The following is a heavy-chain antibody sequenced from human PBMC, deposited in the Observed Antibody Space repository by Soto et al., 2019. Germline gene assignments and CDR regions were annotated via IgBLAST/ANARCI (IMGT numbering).Heavy chain of an antibody. J-gene: IGHJ6*02. CDR1: GFSFSGYT. CDR3: ARDAGFYDGDGEKHYYGMDV. V-gene: IGHV3-21*01. Sequence: DVQLVESGGGLVKPGGSLRLSCAASGFSFSGYTMNWVLQTPGTGLEWVASISSTGASIESADSLGGRFTVSRDNAKSSLFLQMNNLRAEDTAVYFCARDAGFYDGDGEKHYYGMDVWGQGTTVIVSS. D-gene: IGHD2-21*02. CDR2: ISSTGASI.